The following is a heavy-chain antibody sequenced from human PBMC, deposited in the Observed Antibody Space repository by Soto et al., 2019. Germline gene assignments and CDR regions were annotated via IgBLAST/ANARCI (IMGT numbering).Heavy chain of an antibody. V-gene: IGHV3-13*01. CDR2: IGTAGDT. D-gene: IGHD5-12*01. CDR3: ARSLATSYYYYYMDV. CDR1: GFSFSSYD. Sequence: GGSLILSCAASGFSFSSYDMHWVPQPTVKGLEWVSAIGTAGDTYYPGSVKGRFTISRENAKTSLYLQMNSLRAGDTAVYYCARSLATSYYYYYMDVWGKGTTVTVSS. J-gene: IGHJ6*03.